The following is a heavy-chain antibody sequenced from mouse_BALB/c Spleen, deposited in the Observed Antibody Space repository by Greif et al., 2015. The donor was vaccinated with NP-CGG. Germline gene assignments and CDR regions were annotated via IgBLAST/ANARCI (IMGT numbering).Heavy chain of an antibody. CDR3: AIYDGYYFDY. CDR2: INPSTGYT. Sequence: QVQLKESGAELAKPGASVKMSCKASGYTFTSYWMHWVKQRPGQGLEWIGYINPSTGYTEYNQKFKDKATLTADKSPSTAYMQLSSLTSEDSAVYYCAIYDGYYFDYWGQGTTLTVSS. V-gene: IGHV1-7*01. D-gene: IGHD2-3*01. J-gene: IGHJ2*01. CDR1: GYTFTSYW.